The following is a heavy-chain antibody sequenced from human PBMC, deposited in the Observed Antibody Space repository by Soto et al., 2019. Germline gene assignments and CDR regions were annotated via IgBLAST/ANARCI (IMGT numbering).Heavy chain of an antibody. Sequence: GGSLRLSCAAFGSTFSDYYMSGIRQAPGKGLEWVSYIHSSGATLYYADSVKGRFTISRANPKNSLYLQMSSLRADDTAVYDCARAVNWNEFAPWGQGALVTVSS. CDR3: ARAVNWNEFAP. D-gene: IGHD1-1*01. V-gene: IGHV3-11*01. J-gene: IGHJ5*02. CDR2: IHSSGATL. CDR1: GSTFSDYY.